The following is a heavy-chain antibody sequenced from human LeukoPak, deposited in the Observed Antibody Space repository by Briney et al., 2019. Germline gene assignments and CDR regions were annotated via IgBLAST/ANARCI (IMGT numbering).Heavy chain of an antibody. CDR3: VSAYGGLLDH. CDR1: GFTFSRYE. J-gene: IGHJ4*02. D-gene: IGHD3-16*01. CDR2: ISSSGSTI. V-gene: IGHV3-48*03. Sequence: GGALRLSCAHCGFTFSRYEMNWVRQAPGAGLEGVSYISSSGSTIYYADSVKGRFTISRDNAKKSLYLQMNSLRAEDTAVYYGVSAYGGLLDHWGQGTLVTVSS.